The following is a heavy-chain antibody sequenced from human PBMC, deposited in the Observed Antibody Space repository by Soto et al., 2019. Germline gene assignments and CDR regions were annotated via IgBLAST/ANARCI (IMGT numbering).Heavy chain of an antibody. J-gene: IGHJ4*02. V-gene: IGHV4-59*01. D-gene: IGHD4-4*01. CDR2: IYNSGST. CDR1: GGSISSYY. CDR3: ASDLGIYSNFHYFDY. Sequence: QVQLQESGPGLVKPSETLSLTCTVSGGSISSYYWSWIRQPPGKGLEWLGYIYNSGSTNYNPSLKSRVTISVDTSKNQSSLKLSSVTAADTAVYYCASDLGIYSNFHYFDYWGQGTLVTVSS.